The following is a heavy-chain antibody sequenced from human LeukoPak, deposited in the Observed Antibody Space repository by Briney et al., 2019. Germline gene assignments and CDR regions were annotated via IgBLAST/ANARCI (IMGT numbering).Heavy chain of an antibody. Sequence: GGSLRLSCAASGFTFSSQTMSWVRQAPGKGLEWVSAISGSGSSTYYADSVKGRFTISRDNSKNTLYLQMNSLRAEDTTVYYXAKAEYSSSPGKXGFDIWGQGTMVTVSS. CDR3: AKAEYSSSPGKXGFDI. D-gene: IGHD6-6*01. CDR1: GFTFSSQT. V-gene: IGHV3-23*01. CDR2: ISGSGSST. J-gene: IGHJ3*02.